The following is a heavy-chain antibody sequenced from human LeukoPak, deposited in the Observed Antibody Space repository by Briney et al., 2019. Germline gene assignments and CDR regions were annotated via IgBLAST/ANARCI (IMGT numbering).Heavy chain of an antibody. V-gene: IGHV3-23*01. CDR2: ISGSGGST. D-gene: IGHD6-19*01. CDR1: GITFSNYA. J-gene: IGHJ4*02. Sequence: GGSLRLSCVASGITFSNYAMSWVRQAPGKGLEWVSTISGSGGSTYYADSVKGRFTISRDNSKNTLHLQMNSLRAEDTAVYYCAKAAGGLVYWGQGTLVIISS. CDR3: AKAAGGLVY.